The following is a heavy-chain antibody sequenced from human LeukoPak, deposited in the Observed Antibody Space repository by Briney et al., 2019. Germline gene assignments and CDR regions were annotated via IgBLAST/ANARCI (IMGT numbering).Heavy chain of an antibody. Sequence: SETLSPTCTVSGGSISTSYWRWIRQPPRKGLEWKWYIFYGGSTNYNPSLKSRITISVDTSRSQFSLSLSSVTAADTAVYYCARGTVQMGMGERYFDNWGQGTLVTVSP. J-gene: IGHJ4*02. CDR1: GGSISTSY. CDR2: IFYGGST. CDR3: ARGTVQMGMGERYFDN. V-gene: IGHV4-59*01. D-gene: IGHD1-1*01.